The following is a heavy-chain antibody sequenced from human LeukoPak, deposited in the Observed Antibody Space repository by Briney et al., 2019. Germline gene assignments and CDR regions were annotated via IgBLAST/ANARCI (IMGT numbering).Heavy chain of an antibody. CDR1: GFTFSNYW. CDR3: ARDQIPTTKYSGMDV. CDR2: IMQDGSAK. J-gene: IGHJ6*02. V-gene: IGHV3-7*01. D-gene: IGHD2-2*01. Sequence: GGSLRLSCAASGFTFSNYWMSWVRQAPGKGLEWVANIMQDGSAKNNVDSVKGRFTISKDNAKNSVYLQMNSLRAEDTAVYYCARDQIPTTKYSGMDVWGQGTTVTVSS.